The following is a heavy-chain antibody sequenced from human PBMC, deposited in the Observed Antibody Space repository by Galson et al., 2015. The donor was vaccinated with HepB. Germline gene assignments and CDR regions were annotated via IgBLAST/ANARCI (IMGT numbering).Heavy chain of an antibody. D-gene: IGHD3-22*01. CDR3: ARDTGLYDSSGYLDYGMDV. J-gene: IGHJ6*02. CDR1: GFTFSSYS. Sequence: SLRLSCAASGFTFSSYSMNWVRQAPGKGLEWVSSISSSSSYIYYADSVKGRFTISRDNAKNSLYLQMNSLRAEDTAVYYCARDTGLYDSSGYLDYGMDVWGQGTTVTVSS. CDR2: ISSSSSYI. V-gene: IGHV3-21*01.